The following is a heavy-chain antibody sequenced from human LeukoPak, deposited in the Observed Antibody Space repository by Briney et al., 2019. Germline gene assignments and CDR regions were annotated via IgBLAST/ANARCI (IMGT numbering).Heavy chain of an antibody. V-gene: IGHV4-38-2*02. CDR1: GYSISSGYY. J-gene: IGHJ4*02. D-gene: IGHD1-1*01. CDR3: ARDPRTPYGTKPYFDY. CDR2: IYHSGST. Sequence: PSETLSLTCTVSGYSISSGYYWGWFRQPPGKGLEWIGSIYHSGSTYYNPSLKSRVTISVDTSKNQFSLKLSSVTAADTAVYYCARDPRTPYGTKPYFDYWGQGTLVTVSS.